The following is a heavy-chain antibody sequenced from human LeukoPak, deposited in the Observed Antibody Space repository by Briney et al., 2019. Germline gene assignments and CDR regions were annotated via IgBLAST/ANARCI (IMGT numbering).Heavy chain of an antibody. CDR1: GFTFRSYS. CDR3: ARRAYGDDSFDY. D-gene: IGHD4-17*01. CDR2: LTSGSSPI. V-gene: IGHV3-48*02. Sequence: GGSLRLSCAASGFTFRSYSMNWVRQAPGKGLEWVSYLTSGSSPIYYADSVKGRFTISRDNAKNSLYLQMNSLRDEDTAVYYCARRAYGDDSFDYWGQGTLVTVSS. J-gene: IGHJ4*02.